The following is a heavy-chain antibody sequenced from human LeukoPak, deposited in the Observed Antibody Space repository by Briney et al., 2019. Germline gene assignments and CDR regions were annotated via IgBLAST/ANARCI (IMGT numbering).Heavy chain of an antibody. CDR2: INPNSGGT. Sequence: GASVKVSCKASGYTFTAYYMHWVRQAPGQGLEWMGWINPNSGGTNYAQKSQGRVTMTRDTSISTAYMELSRLRSDDTAVYYCASETVAGTWFDPWGQGTLVTVSS. CDR3: ASETVAGTWFDP. J-gene: IGHJ5*02. CDR1: GYTFTAYY. V-gene: IGHV1-2*02. D-gene: IGHD6-19*01.